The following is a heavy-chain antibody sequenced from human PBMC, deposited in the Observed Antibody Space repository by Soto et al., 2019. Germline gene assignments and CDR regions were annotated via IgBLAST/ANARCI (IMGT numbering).Heavy chain of an antibody. CDR2: IYHSGST. CDR3: ARRWGFTFDY. J-gene: IGHJ4*02. CDR1: GGSISSGGYT. V-gene: IGHV4-30-2*01. Sequence: SETMSLTCAVSGGSISSGGYTWSWIRQPPGKGLEWIGYIYHSGSTYYNPSLKSRVTISVDTSKNQFSLKLTSVTAADTAVYYCARRWGFTFDYWGQGTLVTVSS. D-gene: IGHD1-26*01.